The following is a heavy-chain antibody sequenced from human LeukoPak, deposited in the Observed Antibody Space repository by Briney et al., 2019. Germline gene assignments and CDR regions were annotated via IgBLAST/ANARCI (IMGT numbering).Heavy chain of an antibody. J-gene: IGHJ6*03. CDR1: GFTFSSYE. CDR3: AKGRLRLLWFGELPFPTYMDV. V-gene: IGHV3-48*03. D-gene: IGHD3-10*01. CDR2: ISSSGSTI. Sequence: GGSLRLSCAASGFTFSSYEMNWVRQAPGKGLEWVSYISSSGSTIYYADSVKGRFAISRDNAKNSLYLQMNSLRAEDTAVYYCAKGRLRLLWFGELPFPTYMDVWGKGTTVTISS.